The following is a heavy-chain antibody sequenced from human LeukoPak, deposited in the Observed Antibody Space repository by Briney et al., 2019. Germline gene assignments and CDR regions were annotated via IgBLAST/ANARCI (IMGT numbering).Heavy chain of an antibody. Sequence: PGGSLRLSCAASGFTFGTYWMSWVRQAPGKGLEWVANIHQDGSEEYYVDSVKGRFTISRDNSKNTLYLQMNSLRAEDTAVYYCAKDRASGSGSYSYRGFDYWGQGTLVTVSS. V-gene: IGHV3-7*03. J-gene: IGHJ4*02. CDR1: GFTFGTYW. D-gene: IGHD6-19*01. CDR3: AKDRASGSGSYSYRGFDY. CDR2: IHQDGSEE.